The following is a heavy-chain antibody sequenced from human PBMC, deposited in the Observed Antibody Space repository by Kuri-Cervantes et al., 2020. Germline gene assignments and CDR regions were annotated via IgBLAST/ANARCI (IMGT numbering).Heavy chain of an antibody. CDR1: GFTFSSYG. J-gene: IGHJ4*02. V-gene: IGHV3-74*01. D-gene: IGHD4-17*01. CDR2: INSDGSST. Sequence: GESLKISCAASGFTFSSYGMHWVRQAPGKGLVWVSRINSDGSSTSYADSVKGRFTISRDNSKNTLYLQMNSLRAEDTAVYYCARDATAEQGTNDYGDYGNFDYWGQGTLVTVSS. CDR3: ARDATAEQGTNDYGDYGNFDY.